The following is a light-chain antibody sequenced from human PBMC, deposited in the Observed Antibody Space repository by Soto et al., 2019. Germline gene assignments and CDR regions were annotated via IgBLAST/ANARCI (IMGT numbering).Light chain of an antibody. Sequence: DLQMTQSPPTLSASVGDRVTITCRASQSISRWLAWYQQKLGEAPKLLIHKASTLHIGLPSRFSCAGSGTEFALTIISLQPSDFATFFCQQYSSSPYTFGQGTTLEIK. J-gene: IGKJ2*01. CDR3: QQYSSSPYT. V-gene: IGKV1-5*03. CDR1: QSISRW. CDR2: KAS.